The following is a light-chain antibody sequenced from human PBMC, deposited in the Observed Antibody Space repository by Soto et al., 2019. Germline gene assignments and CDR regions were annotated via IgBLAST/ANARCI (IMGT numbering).Light chain of an antibody. Sequence: DIKLTQSPSTMSGSVGNRINITSRASQTISSWLAWYQQKPGKAPKLLIYKASTLKSGVPSRFSGSGSGTEFTLTISSLQPDDFATYYCQHYNSYSEAFGQGTKVDIK. CDR2: KAS. J-gene: IGKJ1*01. V-gene: IGKV1-5*03. CDR1: QTISSW. CDR3: QHYNSYSEA.